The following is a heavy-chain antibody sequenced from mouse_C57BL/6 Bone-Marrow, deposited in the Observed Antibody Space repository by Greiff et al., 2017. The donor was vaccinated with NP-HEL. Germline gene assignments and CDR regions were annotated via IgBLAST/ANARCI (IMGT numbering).Heavy chain of an antibody. CDR2: ISDGGSYT. Sequence: EVMLVESGGGLVKPGGSLKLSCAASRFTFSSYAMSWVRQTPEKRLEWVATISDGGSYTYYPDNVKGRFTISRDNAKNNLYLQMSHLKSEDTAMYYCARGAYGSSLYYFDYWGQGTTLTVSS. CDR1: RFTFSSYA. D-gene: IGHD1-1*01. V-gene: IGHV5-4*03. CDR3: ARGAYGSSLYYFDY. J-gene: IGHJ2*01.